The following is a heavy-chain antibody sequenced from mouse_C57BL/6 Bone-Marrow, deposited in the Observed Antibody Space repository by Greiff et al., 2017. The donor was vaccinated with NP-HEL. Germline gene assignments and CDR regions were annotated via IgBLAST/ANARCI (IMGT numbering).Heavy chain of an antibody. J-gene: IGHJ3*01. CDR1: GYTFTSYW. Sequence: QVQLQQPGTELVKPGASVKLSCKASGYTFTSYWMHWVKQRPGQGLEWIGNINPSNGGTNYNQKFKDKATLTVDKSSSTAYMQLSSLTSEDSAVYYCARDGIYYYGSSPFAYWGQGTLVTVSA. D-gene: IGHD1-1*01. CDR3: ARDGIYYYGSSPFAY. CDR2: INPSNGGT. V-gene: IGHV1-53*01.